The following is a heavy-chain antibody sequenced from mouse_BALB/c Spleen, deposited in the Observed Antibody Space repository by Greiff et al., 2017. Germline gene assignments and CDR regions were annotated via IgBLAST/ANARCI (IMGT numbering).Heavy chain of an antibody. J-gene: IGHJ4*01. V-gene: IGHV1-5*01. CDR1: GYSFTSYW. CDR2: IYPGNSDT. CDR3: TAYYGNYVGAMDY. Sequence: VQLQQSGTVLARPGASVKMSCKASGYSFTSYWMHWVKQRPGQGLEWIGAIYPGNSDTSYNQKFKGKAKLTAVTSASTAYMELSSLTNEDSAVYYCTAYYGNYVGAMDYWGQGTSVTVSS. D-gene: IGHD2-10*01.